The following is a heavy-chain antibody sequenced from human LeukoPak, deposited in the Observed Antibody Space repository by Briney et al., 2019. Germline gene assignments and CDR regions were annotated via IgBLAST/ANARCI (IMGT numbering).Heavy chain of an antibody. CDR2: ISSSGSTI. J-gene: IGHJ4*02. V-gene: IGHV3-48*03. D-gene: IGHD6-13*01. Sequence: GGSLRLSCTASGFTLSSYEMSWIRQAPGKGLEWISYISSSGSTIYYADSVKGRFSISRDNAKNSLYLQMNSLRAEDTAVYYCASGLPIAAVGFDYWGQGTLVTVSS. CDR1: GFTLSSYE. CDR3: ASGLPIAAVGFDY.